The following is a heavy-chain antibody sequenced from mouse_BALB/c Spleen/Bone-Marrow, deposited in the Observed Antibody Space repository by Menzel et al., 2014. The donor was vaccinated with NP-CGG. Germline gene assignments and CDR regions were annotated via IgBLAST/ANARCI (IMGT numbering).Heavy chain of an antibody. D-gene: IGHD2-10*02. CDR2: ISCYNGAT. J-gene: IGHJ2*01. Sequence: LVKIGASVKISCKASGYSLTGYYMHWAKQSHGKSLERIGYISCYNGATSYNQKFKGKATFTVDTSSSTANMQFNSLTSEDSAVYYCARGGYGNYADYWGQSTTLTVSS. CDR3: ARGGYGNYADY. V-gene: IGHV1S34*01. CDR1: GYSLTGYY.